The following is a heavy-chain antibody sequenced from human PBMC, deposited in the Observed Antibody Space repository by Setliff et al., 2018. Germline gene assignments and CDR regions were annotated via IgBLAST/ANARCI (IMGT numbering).Heavy chain of an antibody. J-gene: IGHJ3*02. CDR2: IIPIFGTA. CDR1: GGTFSSYA. Sequence: EASVKVSCKASGGTFSSYAISWVRQAPGQGLEWMGGIIPIFGTASYAQKFQGRVTITADESTSTAYMELSSLRSEDTAVYYCATNSGGNTIDAFDIWGQGTMVTVSS. CDR3: ATNSGGNTIDAFDI. V-gene: IGHV1-69*13. D-gene: IGHD2-15*01.